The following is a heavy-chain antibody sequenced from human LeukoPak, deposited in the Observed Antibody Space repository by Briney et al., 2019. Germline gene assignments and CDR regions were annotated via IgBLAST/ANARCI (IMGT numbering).Heavy chain of an antibody. D-gene: IGHD3-22*01. J-gene: IGHJ3*02. V-gene: IGHV3-33*01. CDR2: IWYDGSNK. CDR3: ARDLEDSSPFGAFDM. CDR1: GFTFSNYG. Sequence: GGSLRLSCAASGFTFSNYGMHWVRQAPGKGLEWVAVIWYDGSNKYYSDSVRGRFTISRDNSKNTLYLQMNSLRAEDTAVYYCARDLEDSSPFGAFDMWGQGTMVTVSS.